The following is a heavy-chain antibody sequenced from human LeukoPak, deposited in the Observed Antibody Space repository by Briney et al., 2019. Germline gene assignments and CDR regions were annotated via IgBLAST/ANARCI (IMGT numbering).Heavy chain of an antibody. Sequence: GGSLRLSCAASGFTFSSYAMSWVRQAPGKGLEWVSAISGSGGSTYYADSVKGRFTISRDNSKNTLYLQMNSLRAEDTAVYYCAKDAHYYGSGSYMVYWGQGTLVTVPS. V-gene: IGHV3-23*01. CDR1: GFTFSSYA. CDR3: AKDAHYYGSGSYMVY. CDR2: ISGSGGST. J-gene: IGHJ4*02. D-gene: IGHD3-10*01.